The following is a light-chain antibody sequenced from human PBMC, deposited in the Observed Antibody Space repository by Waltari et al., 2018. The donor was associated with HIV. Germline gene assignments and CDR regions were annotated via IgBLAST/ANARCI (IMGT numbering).Light chain of an antibody. Sequence: QSVLAQPPSVSGAPGQRVTISCTGSSSNIGIGYDVHWYQPLPGTAPRLLIYDNTNRPSGVPDRFSGSRSGTSASLAITGLQAEDEGDYFCQSYDSSLSGRVFGGGTKLTVL. CDR3: QSYDSSLSGRV. CDR1: SSNIGIGYD. J-gene: IGLJ3*02. V-gene: IGLV1-40*01. CDR2: DNT.